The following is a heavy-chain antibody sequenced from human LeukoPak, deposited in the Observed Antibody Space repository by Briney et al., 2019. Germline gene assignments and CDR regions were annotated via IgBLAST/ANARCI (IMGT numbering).Heavy chain of an antibody. CDR2: ISYDGSNK. Sequence: GGSLRLSCAASGFTFSSYGMHWVRQAPGKGLEWVAVISYDGSNKYYADSVKGRFTISRDNSKNTLYLQMNSLRAEDTAVYYCAKETPHYDYVWGSQTYYFDYWGQGTLVTVSS. CDR3: AKETPHYDYVWGSQTYYFDY. J-gene: IGHJ4*02. V-gene: IGHV3-30*18. CDR1: GFTFSSYG. D-gene: IGHD3-16*01.